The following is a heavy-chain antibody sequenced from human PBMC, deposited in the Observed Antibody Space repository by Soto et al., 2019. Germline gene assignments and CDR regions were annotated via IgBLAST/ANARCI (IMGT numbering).Heavy chain of an antibody. V-gene: IGHV2-5*02. J-gene: IGHJ4*02. CDR2: IYWGDDK. Sequence: QITLKESGPPLVKPTQTLTLTCTFSGFSLSSTRMAVGWIRQPPGKALEWLALIYWGDDKRYRPFLKSRLTITKDTSKDQVVLTMSNMAPVDTARYYCAHIVVAGLGYYFDYWGQGTQVTVSS. CDR1: GFSLSSTRMA. D-gene: IGHD6-19*01. CDR3: AHIVVAGLGYYFDY.